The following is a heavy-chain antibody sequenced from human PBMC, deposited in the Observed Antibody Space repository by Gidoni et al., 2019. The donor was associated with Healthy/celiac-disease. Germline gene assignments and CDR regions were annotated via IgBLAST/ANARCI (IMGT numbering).Heavy chain of an antibody. CDR1: GYTLTELS. J-gene: IGHJ4*02. V-gene: IGHV1-24*01. Sequence: QVQLVQRGAEEKKPGASGKGACKDAGYTLTELSLHCVRQAPGKGLEWMGGFDPEDGETIYAQKFPGRVTMPQDTSTDTAYMALSSLRSEDTAVYYCDLFYGCNDYWGQGTLVTVSS. D-gene: IGHD4-17*01. CDR2: FDPEDGET. CDR3: DLFYGCNDY.